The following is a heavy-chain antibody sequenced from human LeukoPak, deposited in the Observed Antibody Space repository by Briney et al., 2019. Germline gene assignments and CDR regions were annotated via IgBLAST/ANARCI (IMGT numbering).Heavy chain of an antibody. J-gene: IGHJ3*02. V-gene: IGHV1-2*06. Sequence: ASVKVSCKASGYTFTGYYMHWVRQAPGQGLEWMGRINPNSGGTNYAQKFQGRVTMTRDTSISTAYMELSRLRSDDTAVYYCARDMSEWLLTPDDAFDIWGQGTMVTVSS. CDR3: ARDMSEWLLTPDDAFDI. CDR1: GYTFTGYY. CDR2: INPNSGGT. D-gene: IGHD5-12*01.